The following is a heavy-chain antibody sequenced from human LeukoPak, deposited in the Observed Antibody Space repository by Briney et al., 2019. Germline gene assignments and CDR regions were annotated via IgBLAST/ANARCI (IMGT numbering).Heavy chain of an antibody. D-gene: IGHD6-13*01. CDR3: TIKYDSSWYSPFDY. J-gene: IGHJ4*02. CDR2: IYPGDSDT. V-gene: IGHV5-51*01. CDR1: GYSFTSYW. Sequence: RGESLKISCKGSGYSFTSYWIGWVRQIPGKGLEWMGIIYPGDSDTRYSPSFQGQVTISAAKSISTAYLQWSSLKASDTAMYYCTIKYDSSWYSPFDYWGQGTLVTVSS.